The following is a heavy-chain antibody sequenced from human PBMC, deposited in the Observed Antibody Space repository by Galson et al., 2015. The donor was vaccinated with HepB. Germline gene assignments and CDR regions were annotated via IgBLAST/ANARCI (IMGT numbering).Heavy chain of an antibody. CDR1: GYTFTGYY. Sequence: QSGAEVKKPGASVKVSCKASGYTFTGYYMHWVRQAPGQGLEWMGRINPNSGGTNYAQKFQGRVTMTRDTSTSTAYMELSSLRSEDTAVYYCASGGGSSSGVPENWFDPWGQGTLVTVSS. J-gene: IGHJ5*02. V-gene: IGHV1-2*06. D-gene: IGHD2-15*01. CDR3: ASGGGSSSGVPENWFDP. CDR2: INPNSGGT.